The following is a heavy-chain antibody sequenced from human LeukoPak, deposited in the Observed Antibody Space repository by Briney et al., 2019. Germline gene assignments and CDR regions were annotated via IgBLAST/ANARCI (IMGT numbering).Heavy chain of an antibody. J-gene: IGHJ6*02. CDR1: GFTFSSYG. D-gene: IGHD3-3*01. Sequence: GGSLRLSCAASGFTFSSYGMHWVRQAPGKGLEWVAVISYDGSNKNYADSVKGRFTISRDNSKNTLYLQMNSLRAEDTAVYYCAKALEYYDFWSGYRPNYYYYGMDVWGQGTTVTVSS. CDR3: AKALEYYDFWSGYRPNYYYYGMDV. V-gene: IGHV3-30*18. CDR2: ISYDGSNK.